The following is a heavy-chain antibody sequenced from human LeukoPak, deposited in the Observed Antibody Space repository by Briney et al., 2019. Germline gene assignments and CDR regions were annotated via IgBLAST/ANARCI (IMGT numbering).Heavy chain of an antibody. V-gene: IGHV3-30-3*01. CDR3: ARDIYSSSSTSFDY. CDR1: GFTFSSYA. CDR2: ISYDGSNK. J-gene: IGHJ4*02. Sequence: GGSLRLSCAASGFTFSSYAMHWVRQAPGKGLEWVAVISYDGSNKYYADSVKGRFTISRDNSKNTLYLQMNSLRAEDTAVYYCARDIYSSSSTSFDYWGQGTLVTVSS. D-gene: IGHD6-6*01.